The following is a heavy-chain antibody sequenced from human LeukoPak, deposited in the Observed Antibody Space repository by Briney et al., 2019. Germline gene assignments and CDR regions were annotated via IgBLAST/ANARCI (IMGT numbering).Heavy chain of an antibody. Sequence: GGSLRLPCAASGFTFSTYGLHWVRQAPGKGLEWVSVISYDGSNKYSADSVKGRFTISRDNSKNTLYLQMNSLRPEDMAVYYCAKAAGPLWSYGFDIWGQGTMVTVSS. CDR1: GFTFSTYG. D-gene: IGHD3-10*01. CDR3: AKAAGPLWSYGFDI. J-gene: IGHJ3*02. V-gene: IGHV3-30*18. CDR2: ISYDGSNK.